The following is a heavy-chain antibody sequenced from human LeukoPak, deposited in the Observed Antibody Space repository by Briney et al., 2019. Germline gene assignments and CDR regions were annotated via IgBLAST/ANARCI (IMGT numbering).Heavy chain of an antibody. CDR3: ARTTEAHSWRTRYYDYYMDV. CDR2: IYYSGSN. J-gene: IGHJ6*03. D-gene: IGHD6-13*01. Sequence: SETLSLTCTVSGGSISSYYWSWVRQPPGKGLEWIGYIYYSGSNNYNPTLKSRVTISVDTSKNQFSLKLSSVTAADTAVYYCARTTEAHSWRTRYYDYYMDVWGKGTTVTVSS. V-gene: IGHV4-59*01. CDR1: GGSISSYY.